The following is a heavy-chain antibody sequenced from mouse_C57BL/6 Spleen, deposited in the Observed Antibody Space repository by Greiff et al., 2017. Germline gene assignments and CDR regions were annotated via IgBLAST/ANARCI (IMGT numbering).Heavy chain of an antibody. CDR2: IYPGDGDT. V-gene: IGHV1-80*01. J-gene: IGHJ2*01. CDR3: ARPSYSNYFDY. D-gene: IGHD2-5*01. CDR1: GYAFSSYW. Sequence: QVQLKQSGAELVKPGASVKISCKASGYAFSSYWMNWVKQRPGKGLEWIGQIYPGDGDTNYNGKFKGKATLTADKSSSTAYMQLSSLTSEDSAVYFCARPSYSNYFDYWGQGTTLTVSS.